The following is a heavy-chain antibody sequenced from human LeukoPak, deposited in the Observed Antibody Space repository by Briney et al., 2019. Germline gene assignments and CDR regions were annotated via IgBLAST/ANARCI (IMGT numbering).Heavy chain of an antibody. Sequence: GGSLRLSCAASGFTFSTYSMNWVRQAPGKGLEWISFISSSSTTIYYADSVKGRFTISRDNAKNTLYLQMNSLRAEDTAVYYCARDGRAYCGGDCYSDYWGQGTLVTVSS. CDR2: ISSSSTTI. V-gene: IGHV3-48*04. CDR1: GFTFSTYS. J-gene: IGHJ4*02. D-gene: IGHD2-21*01. CDR3: ARDGRAYCGGDCYSDY.